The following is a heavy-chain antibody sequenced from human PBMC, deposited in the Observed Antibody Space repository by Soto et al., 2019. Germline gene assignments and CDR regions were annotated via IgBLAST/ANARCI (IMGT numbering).Heavy chain of an antibody. Sequence: PGGSLRLSCAASGFTFSSYTMHWVRQTPGKGLERVAVISYDGSDKYYADSVKGRFTISRDNSKNSLYLQMNSLRVEDTAVYYCVRFWPPPYSDALTDYKHAFDYCGQGTLVTVSS. CDR2: ISYDGSDK. CDR3: VRFWPPPYSDALTDYKHAFDY. V-gene: IGHV3-30*04. CDR1: GFTFSSYT. J-gene: IGHJ4*02. D-gene: IGHD3-9*01.